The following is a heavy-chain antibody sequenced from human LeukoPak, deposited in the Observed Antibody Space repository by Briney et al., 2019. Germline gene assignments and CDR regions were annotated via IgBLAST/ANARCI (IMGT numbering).Heavy chain of an antibody. CDR1: GFTFSSYA. Sequence: GGSLRLSCAASGFTFSSYAMSWVRQAPGKGLEWVSVISGGGGSTSYADSVKGRFTISRDNSKNTLYLQMNSLRDEDTAVYYCARGESYGSLRGQGTLVTVSS. CDR3: ARGESYGSL. V-gene: IGHV3-23*01. J-gene: IGHJ4*02. D-gene: IGHD5-18*01. CDR2: ISGGGGST.